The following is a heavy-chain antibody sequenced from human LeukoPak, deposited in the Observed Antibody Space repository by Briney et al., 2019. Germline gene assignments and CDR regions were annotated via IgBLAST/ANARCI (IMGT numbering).Heavy chain of an antibody. Sequence: GGSLRLSCSASGFTFNSYPVHWVRQAPGKGLEYVSGVSHNGGSTYYADSVKGRFTISRDNSKNTLYLQMSSLRAEDTAVYYCVKESGFMVAPNSAFDIWGQGTMVTVSS. CDR3: VKESGFMVAPNSAFDI. D-gene: IGHD4/OR15-4a*01. CDR1: GFTFNSYP. J-gene: IGHJ3*02. V-gene: IGHV3-64D*06. CDR2: VSHNGGST.